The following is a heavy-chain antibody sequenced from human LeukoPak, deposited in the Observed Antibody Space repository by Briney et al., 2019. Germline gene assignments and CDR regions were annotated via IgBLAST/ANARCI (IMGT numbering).Heavy chain of an antibody. V-gene: IGHV4-34*01. D-gene: IGHD2-21*01. Sequence: PSETLSLTCAGYGGSFSSYFWTWIRQTPGKGLESIGEINHSGTTNYNPSLKSRVTMSVDTSKDQFSLKLMSVTAADTGVYYCARRRKVVRAGFDYWGQGTRVIVSS. CDR2: INHSGTT. J-gene: IGHJ4*02. CDR3: ARRRKVVRAGFDY. CDR1: GGSFSSYF.